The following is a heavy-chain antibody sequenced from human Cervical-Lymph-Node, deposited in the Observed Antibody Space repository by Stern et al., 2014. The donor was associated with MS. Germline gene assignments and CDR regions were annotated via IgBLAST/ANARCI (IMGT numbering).Heavy chain of an antibody. V-gene: IGHV3-11*01. CDR2: ISGRDGTI. CDR1: GFSFSDYY. J-gene: IGHJ4*02. Sequence: QVQLVESGGGLVKPGGSLRLSCAASGFSFSDYYMNWIRQAPGKGLEWVSYISGRDGTIFYADSVKGRFTISRDNAKKSLYLQMNSLKAEDTAVYYCARAGGSKDDFWGQGTLVTVSS. D-gene: IGHD3-10*01. CDR3: ARAGGSKDDF.